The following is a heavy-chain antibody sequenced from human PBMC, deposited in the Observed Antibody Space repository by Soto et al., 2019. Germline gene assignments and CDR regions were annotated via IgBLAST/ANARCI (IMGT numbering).Heavy chain of an antibody. CDR2: IYWDDDK. CDR3: TQRPNYCPGGSCYSS. V-gene: IGHV2-5*02. Sequence: SGPTLVNPTQTLTLTCTFSGFSLSTSGLGVGWIRQPPGKALEWLGLIYWDDDKCYNPSLRSRLTITKETSKNQVVLTMTNMEPVDTATYYCTQRPNYCPGGSCYSSWGQGIQVTVS. CDR1: GFSLSTSGLG. D-gene: IGHD2-15*01. J-gene: IGHJ5*02.